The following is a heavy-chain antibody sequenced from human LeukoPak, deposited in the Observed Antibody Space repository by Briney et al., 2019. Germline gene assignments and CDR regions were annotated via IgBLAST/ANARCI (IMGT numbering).Heavy chain of an antibody. CDR3: ARGGLYYDFWSGYYGGSDWFDP. CDR2: MNPNSGNT. V-gene: IGHV1-8*03. CDR1: GSTFTSYD. Sequence: ASVKVSCKASGSTFTSYDINWVRQATGQGLEWMGWMNPNSGNTGYAQKFQGRVTITRNTSISTAYMELSSLRSEDTAVYYCARGGLYYDFWSGYYGGSDWFDPWGQGTLVTVSS. D-gene: IGHD3-3*01. J-gene: IGHJ5*02.